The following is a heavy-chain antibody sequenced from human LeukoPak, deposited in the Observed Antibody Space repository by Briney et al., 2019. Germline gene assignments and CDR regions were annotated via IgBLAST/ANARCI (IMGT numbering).Heavy chain of an antibody. J-gene: IGHJ3*02. CDR3: ARVGKPDAFDI. V-gene: IGHV3-48*03. CDR1: GFTFSSYE. D-gene: IGHD1-26*01. CDR2: ISSSGSTI. Sequence: PGGSLRLSCAASGFTFSSYEMNWVRQAPGKGLEWVSYISSSGSTIYYADSVKGRFTISGDNAKNSLYLQMNSLRAEDTAVYYCARVGKPDAFDIWGQGTMVTVSS.